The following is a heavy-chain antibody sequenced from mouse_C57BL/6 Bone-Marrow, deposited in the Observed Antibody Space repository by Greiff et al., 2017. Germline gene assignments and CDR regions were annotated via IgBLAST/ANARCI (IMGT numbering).Heavy chain of an antibody. Sequence: DVKLQESGPGLAKPSQTLSLTCSVTGYSITSDYWNWIRKFPGNKLEYMGYISYSGSTYYNPSLKSRISITRDTSKNQYYLQLNSVTTEDTATYYCARYKNYENWNFDVWGTGTTVTVSS. J-gene: IGHJ1*03. CDR3: ARYKNYENWNFDV. V-gene: IGHV3-8*01. CDR2: ISYSGST. D-gene: IGHD2-4*01. CDR1: GYSITSDY.